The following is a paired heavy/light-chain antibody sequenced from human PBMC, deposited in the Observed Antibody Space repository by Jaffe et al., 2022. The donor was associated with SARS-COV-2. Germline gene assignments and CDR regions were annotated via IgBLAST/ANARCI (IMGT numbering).Light chain of an antibody. CDR3: QVWDSSSDHPVV. J-gene: IGLJ2*01. Sequence: SYVLTQPPSVSVAPGKTARITCGGNNIGRKSVHWYEQKPGQAPVLVIYYDTDRPSGIPERFSGSNSGNTATLTISRVEAGDEADYYCQVWDSSSDHPVVFGGGTKLTVL. CDR2: YDT. CDR1: NIGRKS. V-gene: IGLV3-21*04.
Heavy chain of an antibody. CDR3: AKPYYYDSSGPIGAFDI. J-gene: IGHJ3*02. Sequence: EVQLLESGGGLVQPGGSLRFSCAASGFTFSNYAMSWVRQAPGKGLEWVSSISGSGGSTYYADSVKGRFTISRDNSKNTLYLQMNSLRAEDTAVYYCAKPYYYDSSGPIGAFDIWGQGTMVTVSS. CDR1: GFTFSNYA. CDR2: ISGSGGST. D-gene: IGHD3-22*01. V-gene: IGHV3-23*01.